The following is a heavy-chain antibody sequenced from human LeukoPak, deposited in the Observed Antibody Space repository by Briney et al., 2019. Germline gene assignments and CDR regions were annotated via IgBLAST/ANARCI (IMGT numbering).Heavy chain of an antibody. CDR1: GFTFSSYW. D-gene: IGHD2-15*01. Sequence: PGGSLRLSCAASGFTFSSYWMSWVRQAPGKGLEWVANIKQDGSEKYYVDSVKGRFTISRDNAKNSLYLQMNSLRAEDTAVYYCARDSNPQVVADFDYGMDVWGQGTTVTVSS. V-gene: IGHV3-7*01. CDR2: IKQDGSEK. CDR3: ARDSNPQVVADFDYGMDV. J-gene: IGHJ6*02.